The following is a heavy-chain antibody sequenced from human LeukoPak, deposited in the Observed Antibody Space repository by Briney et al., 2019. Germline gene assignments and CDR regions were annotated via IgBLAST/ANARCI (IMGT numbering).Heavy chain of an antibody. Sequence: PGGSLRLSCAASGFTFSSYGMHWVRQAPGKGLEWVAFIRYDGSNKYYADSVKGRFTISRDNSKNTLYLQMNSLRAEDTAVYYCAKDPSSIAARPWYMDVWGKGTTVTVSS. D-gene: IGHD6-6*01. V-gene: IGHV3-30*02. CDR1: GFTFSSYG. CDR2: IRYDGSNK. CDR3: AKDPSSIAARPWYMDV. J-gene: IGHJ6*03.